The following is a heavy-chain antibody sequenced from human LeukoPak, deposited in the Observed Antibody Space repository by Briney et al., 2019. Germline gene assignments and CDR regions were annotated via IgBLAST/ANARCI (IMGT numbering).Heavy chain of an antibody. CDR2: INSDGSDM. V-gene: IGHV3-74*01. D-gene: IGHD6-19*01. Sequence: PGGSLRLSCTGSGFTFSGYWMHWVRQAPGKGLVWVSRINSDGSDMSYADSVKGRFTISRDNAKNTVYLQMNSLRAEDTAVYYCARGRVSSGWVDWGQGTLVTVSS. J-gene: IGHJ4*02. CDR3: ARGRVSSGWVD. CDR1: GFTFSGYW.